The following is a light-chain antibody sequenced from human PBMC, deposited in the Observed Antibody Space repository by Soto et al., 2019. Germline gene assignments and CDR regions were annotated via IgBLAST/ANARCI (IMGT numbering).Light chain of an antibody. CDR3: QQYGSSHT. J-gene: IGKJ3*01. CDR1: QSVSSF. V-gene: IGKV3-11*01. CDR2: DVS. Sequence: EIVLTQSPVTLSLSPGERATLSCRASQSVSSFLAWYQQKPGQPPRLLIYDVSHRAAGIPARFSGSGSGTDFTLTISSLEPEDFAVYHCQQYGSSHTFGPGTKVDIK.